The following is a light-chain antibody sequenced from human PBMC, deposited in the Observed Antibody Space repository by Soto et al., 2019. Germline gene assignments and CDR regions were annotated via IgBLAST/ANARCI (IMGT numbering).Light chain of an antibody. Sequence: EIVMTQSTLSLPVSPGEPASISCRSSQSLLHSDGYNYLDWYLQKPGQSPQLLVYLGSNRNSGVPDRFSGSGSGTDFTLKISRVEAEDVGVYYCMQALQSPVTFGPGTKVDIK. CDR3: MQALQSPVT. CDR2: LGS. CDR1: QSLLHSDGYNY. J-gene: IGKJ3*01. V-gene: IGKV2-28*01.